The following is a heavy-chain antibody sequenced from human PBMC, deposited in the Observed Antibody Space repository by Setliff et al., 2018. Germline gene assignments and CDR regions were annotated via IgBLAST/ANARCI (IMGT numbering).Heavy chain of an antibody. CDR3: ARDPGIAAAGTLWFDP. CDR2: IYYSGST. Sequence: PSETLSLTCTVSGGSISSTSYYWGWIRQPPGKGLDWIGSIYYSGSTYYNPSLKSRVTISVDTSKNQFSLKLSSVTAADTAVYYCARDPGIAAAGTLWFDPWGQGTLVTVSS. V-gene: IGHV4-39*07. J-gene: IGHJ5*02. CDR1: GGSISSTSYY. D-gene: IGHD6-13*01.